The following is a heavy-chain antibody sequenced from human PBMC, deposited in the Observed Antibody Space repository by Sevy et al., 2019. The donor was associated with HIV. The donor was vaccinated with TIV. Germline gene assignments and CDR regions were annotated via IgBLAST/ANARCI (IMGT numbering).Heavy chain of an antibody. J-gene: IGHJ1*01. V-gene: IGHV3-30*04. CDR1: GFIFSNFA. D-gene: IGHD1-26*01. CDR2: TSYDGSHK. CDR3: ARGENDDEFFQY. Sequence: GGSLRLSCTVSGFIFSNFAMHWVRQAPGKGLEWVAVTSYDGSHKYYADSVKGRFTVSRDNSRNILSLEMNSLRRDDMAVYYCARGENDDEFFQYWGQGTLVTVSS.